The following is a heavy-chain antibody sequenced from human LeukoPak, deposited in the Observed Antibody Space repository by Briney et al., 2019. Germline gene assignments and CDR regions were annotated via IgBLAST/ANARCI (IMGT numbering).Heavy chain of an antibody. D-gene: IGHD2-15*01. CDR1: GFTVSSNY. Sequence: GGSLRLSCAASGFTVSSNYMSWVRQAPGKGLEWVSVIYSGGSTYYADSVKGRFTISRDNSKNTPYLQMNSLRAEDTAVYYCARDGGTRNYYGMDVWGQGTTVTVSS. V-gene: IGHV3-53*01. CDR2: IYSGGST. J-gene: IGHJ6*02. CDR3: ARDGGTRNYYGMDV.